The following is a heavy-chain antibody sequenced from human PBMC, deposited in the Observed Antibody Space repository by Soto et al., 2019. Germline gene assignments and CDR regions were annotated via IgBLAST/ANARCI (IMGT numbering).Heavy chain of an antibody. CDR1: GGSFNSGGYY. D-gene: IGHD3-22*01. CDR2: IYFSGTV. J-gene: IGHJ6*02. V-gene: IGHV4-31*03. Sequence: QVQLQESGPGLVKPSQTLSLTCTVSGGSFNSGGYYWSWIRQHPGKGLEWIGYIYFSGTVDYNPSLKSRVTLSLDTSRSQVSLKLSSVTAADTAVYYCARLPVVTDGMDVWGQGTTVTVSS. CDR3: ARLPVVTDGMDV.